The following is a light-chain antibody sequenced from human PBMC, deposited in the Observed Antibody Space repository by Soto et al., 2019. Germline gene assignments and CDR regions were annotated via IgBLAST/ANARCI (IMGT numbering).Light chain of an antibody. Sequence: QSVLTQPASVSGSPGQSITISCTGTSSDVGGYNFVSWYQQHPGKAPKLMIXDVSNRPSGVSNRFSGSKSGNTASLTISGXXXXXXXXYYCSSYASNRDVLFGGGTKLTVL. J-gene: IGLJ2*01. CDR1: SSDVGGYNF. CDR2: DVS. V-gene: IGLV2-14*03. CDR3: SSYASNRDVL.